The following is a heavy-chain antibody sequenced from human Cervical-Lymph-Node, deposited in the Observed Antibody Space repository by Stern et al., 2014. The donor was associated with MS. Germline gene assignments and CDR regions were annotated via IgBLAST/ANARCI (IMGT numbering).Heavy chain of an antibody. CDR3: ARASLTSGYYYSHLAY. J-gene: IGHJ4*02. V-gene: IGHV1-69*01. CDR2: IIPIFDIV. CDR1: GGTFSNYA. Sequence: QVQLVQSGAEVKKPGSSVKVSCKASGGTFSNYATSWVRQVPGQGLEWVGGIIPIFDIVLYAQKCQGRVTIAADESTSTAYMEVNSLTHEDTAVYYCARASLTSGYYYSHLAYWGQGTLVTVSS. D-gene: IGHD3-22*01.